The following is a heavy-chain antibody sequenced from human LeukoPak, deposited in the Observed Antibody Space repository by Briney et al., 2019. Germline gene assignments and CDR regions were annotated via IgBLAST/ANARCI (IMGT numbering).Heavy chain of an antibody. CDR1: GFSLDDYG. CDR2: INWDGDRT. J-gene: IGHJ3*02. CDR3: VRPRYSSSWYDDAFDI. Sequence: PGGSLRLSCAASGFSLDDYGMIWVRQAPGKGLEWVSGINWDGDRTGYADSVKGRFTISGDNAKNSLYLQMNSLRAEDTALYYCVRPRYSSSWYDDAFDIWGQGTMVTVSS. V-gene: IGHV3-20*04. D-gene: IGHD6-13*01.